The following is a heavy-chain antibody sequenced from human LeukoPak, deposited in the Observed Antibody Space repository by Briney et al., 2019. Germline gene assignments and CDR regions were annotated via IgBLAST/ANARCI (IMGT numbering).Heavy chain of an antibody. CDR1: GYTFTGYY. CDR2: INPNSGST. CDR3: AGAYCSSTSCPWWFDP. D-gene: IGHD2-2*01. V-gene: IGHV1-2*02. J-gene: IGHJ5*02. Sequence: ASVKVSCKASGYTFTGYYMHWVRQAPGQGLEWMGWINPNSGSTNYAQKFQGRVTMTRDTSISTAYMELSRLRSDDTAVYYCAGAYCSSTSCPWWFDPWGQGTLVTVSS.